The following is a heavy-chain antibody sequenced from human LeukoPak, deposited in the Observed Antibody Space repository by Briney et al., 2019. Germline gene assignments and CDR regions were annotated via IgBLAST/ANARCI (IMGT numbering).Heavy chain of an antibody. CDR2: ISDTGST. Sequence: SETLSLTCAVSGDSITNNHWSWIRQPPGKGLEWIGHISDTGSTNYNPFLKSRLTISVDTSKSHLSLTLTSVTAADTALYYCARHIFSDGSPFDSWGQGTLVTVSS. J-gene: IGHJ4*02. V-gene: IGHV4-59*08. CDR3: ARHIFSDGSPFDS. D-gene: IGHD3-3*02. CDR1: GDSITNNH.